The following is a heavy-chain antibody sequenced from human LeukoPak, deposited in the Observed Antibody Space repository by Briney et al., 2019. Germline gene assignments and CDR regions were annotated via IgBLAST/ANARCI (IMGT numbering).Heavy chain of an antibody. CDR3: ARGEIVVVPAATPFDY. CDR1: GYTFTGYY. CDR2: INPNSGGT. Sequence: ASVKVSCKASGYTFTGYYMHWVRQAPGQGLEWMGWINPNSGGTNYAQKFQGRVTMTRDTSISTAYMELSRLRSDDTAVYYCARGEIVVVPAATPFDYWGQGTLVTVSS. J-gene: IGHJ4*02. D-gene: IGHD2-2*01. V-gene: IGHV1-2*02.